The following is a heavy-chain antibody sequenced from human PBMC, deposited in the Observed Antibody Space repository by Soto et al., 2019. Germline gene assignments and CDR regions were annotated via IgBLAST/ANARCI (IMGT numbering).Heavy chain of an antibody. CDR1: GNTFTDYY. D-gene: IGHD2-2*01. J-gene: IGHJ6*02. CDR2: INPNSGGT. CDR3: ATGLNLDCSSPRFYGGCPRDYHNGMEV. V-gene: IGHV1-2*04. Sequence: SVKVSCKASGNTFTDYYMQWVRQAPGQGLEWMGWINPNSGGTNYAQKFQGWVTMTRDTSISTAYMELSRLRSDDTAAYYCATGLNLDCSSPRFYGGCPRDYHNGMEVCRQRTRGAVSS.